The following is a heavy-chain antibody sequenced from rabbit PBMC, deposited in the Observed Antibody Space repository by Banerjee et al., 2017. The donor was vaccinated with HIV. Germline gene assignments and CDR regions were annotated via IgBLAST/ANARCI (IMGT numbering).Heavy chain of an antibody. Sequence: QSLEESGGDLVKPGASLTLTCTASGFDFSNYYMSWVRQAPGKGLEWIGGIYAGKGATDYASWVNGRFTISSDNAQNTVDLQMNSLTAADTATYFCARGDSGYRYITRLDLWGPGTLVTVS. CDR3: ARGDSGYRYITRLDL. D-gene: IGHD6-1*01. CDR1: GFDFSNYY. CDR2: IYAGKGAT. V-gene: IGHV1S7*01. J-gene: IGHJ3*01.